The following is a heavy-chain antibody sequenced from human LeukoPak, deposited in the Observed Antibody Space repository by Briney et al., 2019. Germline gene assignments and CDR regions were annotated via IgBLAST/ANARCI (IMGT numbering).Heavy chain of an antibody. D-gene: IGHD3-9*01. Sequence: GGSLRLSCAASGFTFSSYWMSWVRQAPGKGLEWVPNIKQDGSEKYYVDSVKGRFTISRDNAKNSLYLQMNSLRAEDTAVYYCASDYHYDILTGYYYYYGMDVWGQGTTVTVSS. CDR3: ASDYHYDILTGYYYYYGMDV. CDR2: IKQDGSEK. V-gene: IGHV3-7*01. J-gene: IGHJ6*02. CDR1: GFTFSSYW.